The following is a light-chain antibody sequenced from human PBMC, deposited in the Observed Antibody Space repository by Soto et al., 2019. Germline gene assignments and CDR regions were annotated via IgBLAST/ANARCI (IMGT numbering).Light chain of an antibody. Sequence: QSALTQPASVSGSPGQSITISCTGTSSDVGGYKYVSWYQQHPGKAPKLMIYEVSNRPSGVSNRFSGSKSGNTASLTISGLQAEDEADYYCSSYTSSSTSSYVFGTGTKLTVL. CDR1: SSDVGGYKY. CDR3: SSYTSSSTSSYV. V-gene: IGLV2-14*01. J-gene: IGLJ1*01. CDR2: EVS.